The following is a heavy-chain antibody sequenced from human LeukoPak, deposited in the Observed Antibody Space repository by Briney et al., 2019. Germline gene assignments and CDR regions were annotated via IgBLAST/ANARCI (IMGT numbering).Heavy chain of an antibody. J-gene: IGHJ4*02. D-gene: IGHD5-12*01. Sequence: ASVKVSCKASGGTFSSYAISWVRQAPGQGLEWMGRIISILGIANYAQKFQGRVTITADKSTSTAYMELSSLRSEDTAVYYCATTIQRATIHNFDYWGQGTLVTVSS. CDR2: IISILGIA. CDR1: GGTFSSYA. CDR3: ATTIQRATIHNFDY. V-gene: IGHV1-69*04.